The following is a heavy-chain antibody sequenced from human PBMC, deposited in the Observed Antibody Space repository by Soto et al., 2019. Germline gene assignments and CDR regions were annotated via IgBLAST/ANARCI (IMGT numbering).Heavy chain of an antibody. CDR1: GYTFTSYA. V-gene: IGHV1-3*01. CDR2: INAGNGNT. Sequence: QVQLVQSGAEVKKPGASVKVSCKASGYTFTSYAMHWVRQAPGQRLEWMGWINAGNGNTKYSQKFQGRVTITRDTSASTAYMELSSLRSEDTAVYYCARDGRWWLGAYWGQGTLVTVSS. J-gene: IGHJ4*02. CDR3: ARDGRWWLGAY. D-gene: IGHD2-15*01.